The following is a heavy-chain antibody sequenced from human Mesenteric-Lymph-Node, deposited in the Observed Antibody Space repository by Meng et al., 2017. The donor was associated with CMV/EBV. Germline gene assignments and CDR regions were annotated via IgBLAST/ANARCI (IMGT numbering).Heavy chain of an antibody. CDR1: GFTFSSYA. V-gene: IGHV3-30-3*01. CDR2: ISYDGSNK. Sequence: GESLKISCAASGFTFSSYAMHWVRQAPGKGLEWVAVISYDGSNKYYADSVKGRFTISRDNSKNTLYLQMNSLRAEDTAVYYCARRGDAFDIWGQGTMVTVS. D-gene: IGHD3-10*01. J-gene: IGHJ3*02. CDR3: ARRGDAFDI.